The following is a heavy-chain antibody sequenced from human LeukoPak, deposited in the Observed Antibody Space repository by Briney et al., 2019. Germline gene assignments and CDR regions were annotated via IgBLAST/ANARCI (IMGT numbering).Heavy chain of an antibody. CDR2: ISAYNGNT. Sequence: GASEKVSCKASGYTFTSYGISWVRQAPGQGLERMGWISAYNGNTNYAQKLQGRVTMTTDTSTSTAYMELRSLRSDDTAVYYCARVRVNSYYDSSGYLDYWGQGTLVTVSS. D-gene: IGHD3-22*01. J-gene: IGHJ4*02. CDR1: GYTFTSYG. V-gene: IGHV1-18*01. CDR3: ARVRVNSYYDSSGYLDY.